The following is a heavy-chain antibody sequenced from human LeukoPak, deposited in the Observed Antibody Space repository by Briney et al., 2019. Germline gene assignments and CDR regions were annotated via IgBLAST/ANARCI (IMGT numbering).Heavy chain of an antibody. D-gene: IGHD4-23*01. J-gene: IGHJ4*02. CDR1: GFTVSSNY. CDR2: IYSGGST. V-gene: IGHV3-53*01. CDR3: AIMTTVVTNFDY. Sequence: GGSLRLSCAASGFTVSSNYMSWVRQAPGKGLEWVSVIYSGGSTYYADSVKGRFTISRDNSKNTLYLQMNSLRAEDTALYYCAIMTTVVTNFDYWGQGTLVTVSS.